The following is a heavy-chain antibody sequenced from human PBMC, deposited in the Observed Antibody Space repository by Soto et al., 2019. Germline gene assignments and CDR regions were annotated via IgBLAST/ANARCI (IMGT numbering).Heavy chain of an antibody. Sequence: SETLSLTCAVYGGSFSGYYWSWIRQPPGKGLEWIGEINHSGSTNYNPSLKSRVTISVDTSKNQFSLKLSSVTAADTAVYYCAISIVFSGPPDHPYSIGFHVWGQGTTVFVTS. CDR2: INHSGST. V-gene: IGHV4-34*01. D-gene: IGHD2-15*01. CDR1: GGSFSGYY. J-gene: IGHJ6*02. CDR3: AISIVFSGPPDHPYSIGFHV.